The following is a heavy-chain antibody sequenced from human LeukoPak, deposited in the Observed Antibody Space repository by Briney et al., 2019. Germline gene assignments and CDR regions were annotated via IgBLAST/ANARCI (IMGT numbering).Heavy chain of an antibody. CDR2: INPNSGGT. V-gene: IGHV1-2*02. Sequence: ASVKVSCKAYGYTFTDYYLHWVRQDPGQGLEWMGWINPNSGGTNYAQTFQGRVTMTRDTSITTAYLELSRLRSDDTAVYYCARIGYNHYFDYWGQGTLVTISS. J-gene: IGHJ4*02. D-gene: IGHD5-24*01. CDR1: GYTFTDYY. CDR3: ARIGYNHYFDY.